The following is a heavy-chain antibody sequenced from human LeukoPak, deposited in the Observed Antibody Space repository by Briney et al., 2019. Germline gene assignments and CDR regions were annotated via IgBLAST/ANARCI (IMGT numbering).Heavy chain of an antibody. J-gene: IGHJ4*02. D-gene: IGHD3-22*01. CDR1: GFTFSSYS. CDR3: AQNFYDSSGLYFDY. Sequence: GGSLRLSCAASGFTFSSYSMNWVRQAPGKGLEWVSSISSSSNYIYYADSAKGRFTISRDNAKNSLYLQMDSLRAEDTAVYYCAQNFYDSSGLYFDYWGQGTLVTVSS. CDR2: ISSSSNYI. V-gene: IGHV3-21*01.